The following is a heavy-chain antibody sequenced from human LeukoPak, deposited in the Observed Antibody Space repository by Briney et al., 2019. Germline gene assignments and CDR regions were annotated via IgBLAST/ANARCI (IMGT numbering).Heavy chain of an antibody. D-gene: IGHD2-2*01. CDR2: ISYDGSNK. CDR1: GFTFSSYA. J-gene: IGHJ6*02. Sequence: GGSLRLSCAASGFTFSSYAMHWVRQAPGKGLEWVAVISYDGSNKYYADSVKGRFTISRDNSKNTLFLQMNSLRAEDTAVYFCARGGHCSTTSCSNYDGMDVWGQGTTLTVSS. CDR3: ARGGHCSTTSCSNYDGMDV. V-gene: IGHV3-30-3*01.